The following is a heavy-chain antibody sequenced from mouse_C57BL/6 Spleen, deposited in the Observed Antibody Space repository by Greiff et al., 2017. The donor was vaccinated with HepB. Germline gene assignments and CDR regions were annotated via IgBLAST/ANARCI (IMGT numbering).Heavy chain of an antibody. CDR1: GYTFTSYW. V-gene: IGHV1-53*01. D-gene: IGHD2-3*01. Sequence: VKLQQPGTELVKPGASVKLSCKASGYTFTSYWMHWVKQRPGQGLEWIGNINPSNGGTNYNEKFKSKATLTVDKSSSTAYMQLSSLTSEDSAVYYCARFDGYYVWYFDVWGTGTTVTVSS. J-gene: IGHJ1*03. CDR2: INPSNGGT. CDR3: ARFDGYYVWYFDV.